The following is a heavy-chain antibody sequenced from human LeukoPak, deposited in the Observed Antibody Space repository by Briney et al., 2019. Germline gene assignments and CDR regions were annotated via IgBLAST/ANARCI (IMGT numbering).Heavy chain of an antibody. V-gene: IGHV3-33*01. CDR1: VLTFSSYV. Sequence: QPGGSLRLSCEASVLTFSSYVMHRVRQAPGKGLESVAVIWYDGSNKYYADSVKGRFTISRDNSKNTLYLQMNSLRAEDTAVYYCARGGGYVPYYFDYWGQGTLVTVSS. CDR3: ARGGGYVPYYFDY. D-gene: IGHD5-12*01. CDR2: IWYDGSNK. J-gene: IGHJ4*02.